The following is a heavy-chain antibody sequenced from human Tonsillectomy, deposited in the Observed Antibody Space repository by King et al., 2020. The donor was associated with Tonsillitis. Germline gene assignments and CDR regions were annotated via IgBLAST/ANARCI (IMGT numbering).Heavy chain of an antibody. CDR2: ISSSSSYI. Sequence: VQLVESGGGLVKPGGSLRLSCAASGFTFSSYSMNWVRQAPGKGLEWVSSISSSSSYIYYADSVKGRFTISRDNAKNSLYLQMNSLRAEDTAVYYCARGIQQSSGSLGYWGQGTLVTVSS. CDR3: ARGIQQSSGSLGY. D-gene: IGHD1-26*01. CDR1: GFTFSSYS. J-gene: IGHJ4*02. V-gene: IGHV3-21*01.